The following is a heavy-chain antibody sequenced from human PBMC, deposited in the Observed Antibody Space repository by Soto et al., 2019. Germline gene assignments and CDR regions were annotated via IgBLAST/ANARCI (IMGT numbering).Heavy chain of an antibody. CDR1: GGSISTYY. Sequence: QVQLQESGPELVKPSETLSLTCTVSGGSISTYYWSWIRQPPGKGLEWIGYIYYSGSTNYNPSLKRRVTISVDTSKNQFSLKLSSVTAADTAVYYCARGNYDFLTGYYIEYFDYWGQGTLVTVSS. J-gene: IGHJ4*02. CDR2: IYYSGST. D-gene: IGHD3-9*01. CDR3: ARGNYDFLTGYYIEYFDY. V-gene: IGHV4-59*01.